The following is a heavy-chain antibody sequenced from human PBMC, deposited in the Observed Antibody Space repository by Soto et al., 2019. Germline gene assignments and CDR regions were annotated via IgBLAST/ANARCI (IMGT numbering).Heavy chain of an antibody. D-gene: IGHD3-16*02. V-gene: IGHV1-3*01. J-gene: IGHJ6*02. Sequence: ASVKVSCKASGYTFTSYAMHWVRQAPGQRLEWMGWINAGNGNTKYSQKFQGRVTITRDTSASTAYMELSSLRSEDTAVYYCARDLTFGGVIVNSPGMDVWGQGTTVTVSS. CDR3: ARDLTFGGVIVNSPGMDV. CDR2: INAGNGNT. CDR1: GYTFTSYA.